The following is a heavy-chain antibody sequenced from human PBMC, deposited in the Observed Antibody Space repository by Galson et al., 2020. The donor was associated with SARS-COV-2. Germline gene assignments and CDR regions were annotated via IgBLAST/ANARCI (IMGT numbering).Heavy chain of an antibody. D-gene: IGHD2-2*02. CDR3: ASLPVPTQYTSSGFDY. CDR2: IYYSGST. J-gene: IGHJ4*02. CDR1: GGSISNNYYF. Sequence: SQTLSLTCTVSGGSISNNYYFWGWIRQPPGKGLERIGSIYYSGSTFYNPSLKSRLSISVDTSKNQFSLRLNSVTAADTAVYYCASLPVPTQYTSSGFDYWGQGTLVTVSS. V-gene: IGHV4-39*01.